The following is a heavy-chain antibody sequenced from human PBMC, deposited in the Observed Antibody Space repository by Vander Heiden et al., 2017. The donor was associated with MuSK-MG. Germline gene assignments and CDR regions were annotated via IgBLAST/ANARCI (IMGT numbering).Heavy chain of an antibody. CDR3: ATQELTAYSQLDY. CDR2: IYTSENT. Sequence: QVQLQESGPGLVKPSQTLSLTCTVSGASISSGGYYWSWIRQPAGKGLEWIGRIYTSENTDYNPSLKSRVTMSVDTSKNQFSLKLSSVTAADTAVYYCATQELTAYSQLDYWGQGTLVTVSS. CDR1: GASISSGGYY. J-gene: IGHJ4*02. D-gene: IGHD3-9*01. V-gene: IGHV4-61*02.